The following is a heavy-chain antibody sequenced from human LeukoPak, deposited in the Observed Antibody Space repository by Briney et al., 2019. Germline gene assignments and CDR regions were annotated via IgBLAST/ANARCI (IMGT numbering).Heavy chain of an antibody. CDR3: ARHGDSSSWYEWFDP. D-gene: IGHD6-13*01. V-gene: IGHV5-10-1*01. CDR2: IDPSDSYT. Sequence: KAGESLKISCKGSGYSFTSYWISWVRQMPGKGLEWMGRIDPSDSYTNYSPSFQGHVTISADKSISTAYLQWSSLKASDTAMYYCARHGDSSSWYEWFDPWGQGTLVTVSS. CDR1: GYSFTSYW. J-gene: IGHJ5*02.